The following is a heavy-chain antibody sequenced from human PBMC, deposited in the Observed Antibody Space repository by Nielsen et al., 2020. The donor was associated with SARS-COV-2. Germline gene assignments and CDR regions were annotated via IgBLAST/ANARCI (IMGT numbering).Heavy chain of an antibody. CDR2: INPNSGGT. V-gene: IGHV1-2*06. Sequence: ASVKVSCKASGYTFTSYYMHWVRQAPGQGLEWMGRINPNSGGTNYAQKFQGRVTMTRDTSISTAYMELSRLRSDDTAVYYCATTEGGIAAVDYWGQGTLVTVSS. CDR3: ATTEGGIAAVDY. CDR1: GYTFTSYY. J-gene: IGHJ4*02. D-gene: IGHD6-13*01.